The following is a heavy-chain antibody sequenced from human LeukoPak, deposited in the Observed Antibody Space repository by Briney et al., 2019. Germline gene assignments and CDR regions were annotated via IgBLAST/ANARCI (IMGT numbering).Heavy chain of an antibody. CDR3: ARSGRYDFWSGPYYFDY. D-gene: IGHD3-3*01. V-gene: IGHV3-20*04. CDR1: GFPFEDYG. CDR2: INWNGGST. J-gene: IGHJ4*02. Sequence: GGSLRLSCAASGFPFEDYGMGWVRQAPGKGLEGVPGINWNGGSTDYAGSVEDRFTISRDNAKNSLYLQMNSLRAEDTALYYCARSGRYDFWSGPYYFDYWGQGTLVTVSS.